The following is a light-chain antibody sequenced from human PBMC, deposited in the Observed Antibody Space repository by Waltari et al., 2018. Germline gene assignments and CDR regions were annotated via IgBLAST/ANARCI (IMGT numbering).Light chain of an antibody. CDR2: KAS. CDR1: QSINIW. V-gene: IGKV1-5*03. J-gene: IGKJ2*01. Sequence: DIQMTQSPSTLSASVGDTVTITCRASQSINIWVAWYQQKPGKAPKLLISKASSSESGVPSRFSGSGFGTEFTLTISSLQPDDFATYYCQQYYSLSTFGQGPSWRS. CDR3: QQYYSLST.